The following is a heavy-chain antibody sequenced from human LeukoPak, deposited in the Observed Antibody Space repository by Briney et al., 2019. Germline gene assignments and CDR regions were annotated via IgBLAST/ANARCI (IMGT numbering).Heavy chain of an antibody. J-gene: IGHJ3*02. CDR1: GYSISSGYY. CDR2: IYHSGST. Sequence: PSETLSLTCTVSGYSISSGYYWGWIRPPPGKGLEWIGSIYHSGSTYYNPSLKSRVTISVDTSKNQFSLKLSSVTAADTAVYYCARVSNGAFHIWGQGTMVTVSS. V-gene: IGHV4-38-2*02. CDR3: ARVSNGAFHI. D-gene: IGHD2-8*01.